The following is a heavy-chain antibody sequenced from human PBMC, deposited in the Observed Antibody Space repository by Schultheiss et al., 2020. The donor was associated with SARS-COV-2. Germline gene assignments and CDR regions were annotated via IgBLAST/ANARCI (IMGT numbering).Heavy chain of an antibody. CDR3: ARPSIAARGPVS. Sequence: GGSLRLSCAASGFTFSSYAMSWVRQAPGKGLEWVSAINNTGGTTYYADSVKGRFTISRDNSKNTLYLQMNSLRAEDTAVYYCARPSIAARGPVSWGQGTLVTVSS. CDR1: GFTFSSYA. V-gene: IGHV3-23*01. D-gene: IGHD6-6*01. CDR2: INNTGGTT. J-gene: IGHJ5*02.